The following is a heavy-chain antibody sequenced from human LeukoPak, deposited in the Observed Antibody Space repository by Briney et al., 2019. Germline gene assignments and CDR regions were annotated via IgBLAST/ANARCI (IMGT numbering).Heavy chain of an antibody. J-gene: IGHJ4*02. CDR2: INHSGST. V-gene: IGHV4-34*01. D-gene: IGHD6-19*01. CDR1: GGSFSGYY. CDR3: ASPRSGWYRDFDY. Sequence: PSETLSLTCAVYGGSFSGYYWSWIRQPPGKGLEWIGEINHSGSTNYNPSLKSRVTISVDTSKNQFSLKLSSVTAADTAVYYCASPRSGWYRDFDYWGQGTLVTASS.